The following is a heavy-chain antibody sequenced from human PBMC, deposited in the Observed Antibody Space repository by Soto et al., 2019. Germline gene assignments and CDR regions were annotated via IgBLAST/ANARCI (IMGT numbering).Heavy chain of an antibody. Sequence: GGSLRLSCAASGFSFSDYEMNWVRQAPGKGLEWIAHISLSGSTIYYADSVKGRFSISRDNSKNFLYPQMSGLRADASAVYYSKRPAAFFYGVDVWGLGTTVTVSS. D-gene: IGHD6-25*01. V-gene: IGHV3-48*03. CDR1: GFSFSDYE. CDR3: KRPAAFFYGVDV. CDR2: ISLSGSTI. J-gene: IGHJ6*02.